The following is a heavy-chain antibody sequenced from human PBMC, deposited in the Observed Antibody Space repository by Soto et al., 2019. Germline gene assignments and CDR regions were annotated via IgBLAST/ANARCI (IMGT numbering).Heavy chain of an antibody. D-gene: IGHD3-16*01. CDR3: ARGGASFTGPAGY. CDR1: GGSITSGGYY. CDR2: IFHSGST. Sequence: QVQLQESGPGLVKPSQTLSLTCTVSGGSITSGGYYWHWIRQHPVQGLEWIGYIFHSGSTHYNSSLKSRLTMSADTSKNQLSLRLTSVTAADTAVYYCARGGASFTGPAGYWGQGTLVTVSS. J-gene: IGHJ4*02. V-gene: IGHV4-31*03.